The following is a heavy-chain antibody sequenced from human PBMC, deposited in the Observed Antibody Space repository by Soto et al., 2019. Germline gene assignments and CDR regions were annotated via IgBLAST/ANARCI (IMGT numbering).Heavy chain of an antibody. CDR2: IYYSGST. D-gene: IGHD6-13*01. V-gene: IGHV4-59*01. J-gene: IGHJ1*01. Sequence: PSETLSLTCTVSGGSISSYYWSWIRQPPGKGLEWIGYIYYSGSTNYNPSLKSRVTISVDTSKNQFSLKLSSVTAADTAVYYCARSEQQLRLVQHWGQATLVTVSS. CDR3: ARSEQQLRLVQH. CDR1: GGSISSYY.